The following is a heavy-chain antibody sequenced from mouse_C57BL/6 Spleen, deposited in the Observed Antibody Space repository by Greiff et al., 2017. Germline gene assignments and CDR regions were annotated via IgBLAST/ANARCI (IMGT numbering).Heavy chain of an antibody. CDR2: IDPSDSYT. CDR1: GYTFTSYW. Sequence: QVQLQQPGAELVKPGASVKLSCKASGYTFTSYWMQWVKQRPGQGLEWIGEIDPSDSYTNYNQKFKGKATLTVDTSSSTAYMQLSSLTSEDSAVYYWASPMLPYWGQGTSVTVSS. CDR3: ASPMLPY. J-gene: IGHJ4*01. D-gene: IGHD6-5*01. V-gene: IGHV1-50*01.